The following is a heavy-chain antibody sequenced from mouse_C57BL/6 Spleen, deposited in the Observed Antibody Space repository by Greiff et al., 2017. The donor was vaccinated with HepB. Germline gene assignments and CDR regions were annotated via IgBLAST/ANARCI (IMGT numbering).Heavy chain of an antibody. Sequence: EVMLVESEGGLVQPGSSMKLSCTASGFTFSDYYMAWVRQVPEKGLEWVANINYDGSSTYYLDSLKSRFIISRDNAKNILYLQMSSLKSEDTATYYCARGDYSNPFAYWGQGTLVTVSA. V-gene: IGHV5-16*01. D-gene: IGHD2-5*01. CDR1: GFTFSDYY. CDR2: INYDGSST. J-gene: IGHJ3*01. CDR3: ARGDYSNPFAY.